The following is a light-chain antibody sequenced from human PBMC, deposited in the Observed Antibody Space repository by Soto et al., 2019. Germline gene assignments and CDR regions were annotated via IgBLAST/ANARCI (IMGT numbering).Light chain of an antibody. J-gene: IGLJ1*01. CDR2: DDN. V-gene: IGLV3-21*02. CDR3: QVWDYVSDHYV. CDR1: NIGTKS. Sequence: SYELTQPPSESLAPGQTARITRGGDNIGTKSVHWFQQKPGQAPVLVVHDDNDRPSGIPERFSGPNSGNTATLTISRDEAGDEADYYCQVWDYVSDHYVFGTGTKVTLL.